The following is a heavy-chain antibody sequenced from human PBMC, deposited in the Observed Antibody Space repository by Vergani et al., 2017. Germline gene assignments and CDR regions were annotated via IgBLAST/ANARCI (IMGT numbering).Heavy chain of an antibody. Sequence: QVQLQESGPGLVKPSETLSLSIPFSLGSHRSSSFISIRQPQGKGLAWIVYIYYSGSTNYNPSLKCRVTISVDTSKNQFSLKLSSVTAADTAVYYCARGKGYYDSSGYYYEDYWGQGTLVTVSS. CDR1: LGSHRSSS. J-gene: IGHJ4*02. CDR2: IYYSGST. CDR3: ARGKGYYDSSGYYYEDY. V-gene: IGHV4-59*01. D-gene: IGHD3-22*01.